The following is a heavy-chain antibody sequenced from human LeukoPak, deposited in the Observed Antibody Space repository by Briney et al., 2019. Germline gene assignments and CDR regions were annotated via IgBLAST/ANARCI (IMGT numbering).Heavy chain of an antibody. CDR2: IYYSGST. D-gene: IGHD5-18*01. J-gene: IGHJ4*02. V-gene: IGHV4-31*03. Sequence: SETLSLTCTVSGGSISSGGYYWSWIRQHPGKGLEWIGYIYYSGSTYYNPSLKSRVTISVDTSKNQFSLKLSSVTAADTAVYYCARGQGWSGYSYGYHLTRRLFDYWGQGTLVTVSS. CDR1: GGSISSGGYY. CDR3: ARGQGWSGYSYGYHLTRRLFDY.